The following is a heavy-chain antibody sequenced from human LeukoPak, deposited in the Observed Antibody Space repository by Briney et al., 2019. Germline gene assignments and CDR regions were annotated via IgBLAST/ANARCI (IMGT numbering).Heavy chain of an antibody. Sequence: GGSLRLSCAVSGLTFNVAWMSWVRQAPGKGLEWIGRIKSKTDGETTDYAAPLRGRFSISRDDSKDTLYLQMNSLKAEDTAVYYCLTDPSYETNNWGQGTLVTASS. CDR1: GLTFNVAW. CDR2: IKSKTDGETT. V-gene: IGHV3-15*01. J-gene: IGHJ4*02. D-gene: IGHD3-16*01. CDR3: LTDPSYETNN.